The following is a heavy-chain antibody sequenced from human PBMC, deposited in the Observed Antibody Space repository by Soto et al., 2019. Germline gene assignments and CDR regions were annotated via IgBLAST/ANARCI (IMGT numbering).Heavy chain of an antibody. Sequence: GGSLRLSCAASGFTFSSYGMHWVRQAPGKXLEWVAVIWYDGSNKYYADSVKGRFTISRDNSKNTLYLQMNSLRAEDTAVYYCARDKPYYDFWSGPLYYYYGMDVWGQGTTVTVSS. CDR3: ARDKPYYDFWSGPLYYYYGMDV. V-gene: IGHV3-33*01. CDR1: GFTFSSYG. J-gene: IGHJ6*02. CDR2: IWYDGSNK. D-gene: IGHD3-3*01.